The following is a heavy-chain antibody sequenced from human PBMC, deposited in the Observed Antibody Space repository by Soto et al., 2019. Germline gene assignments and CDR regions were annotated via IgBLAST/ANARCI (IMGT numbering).Heavy chain of an antibody. V-gene: IGHV2-5*02. CDR3: AHRPSYCSGGSCYSGFYY. Sequence: QITLKESGPTLVKSTQTLTLTCTFSGFSLSTSGVGVGWIRQPPGKALEWLALIYWDDDKRYSPSLKSRLTITKNTAKHQVVLTMTNRDPVDTATFYCAHRPSYCSGGSCYSGFYYWGQGTVVTVSS. CDR2: IYWDDDK. D-gene: IGHD2-15*01. J-gene: IGHJ4*02. CDR1: GFSLSTSGVG.